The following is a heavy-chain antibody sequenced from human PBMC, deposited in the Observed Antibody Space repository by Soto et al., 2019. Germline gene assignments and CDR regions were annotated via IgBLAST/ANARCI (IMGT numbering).Heavy chain of an antibody. V-gene: IGHV3-66*01. Sequence: GGSLRLSCAASGFTVSSNYMSWVRQAPGKGLEWVSVIYSGGSTYYADSVKGRFTISRDNSKNTLYLQMNSLRAEDTAVYYCAGVYSGYDKNLGYYYYYMDVWGKGTTVTVSS. D-gene: IGHD5-12*01. J-gene: IGHJ6*03. CDR3: AGVYSGYDKNLGYYYYYMDV. CDR1: GFTVSSNY. CDR2: IYSGGST.